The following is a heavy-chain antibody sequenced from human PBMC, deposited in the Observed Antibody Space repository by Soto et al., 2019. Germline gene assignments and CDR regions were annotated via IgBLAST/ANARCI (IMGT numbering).Heavy chain of an antibody. Sequence: PSETLSLTCTVSGDCIRSSSHYWAWNRQPPGKGLEWIGGFYYSGSPYYNPSLKSRVTMSVDTSKNQFSLNLNSVTAADTAVYSCYIHGFWGQGTLVTVSS. CDR2: FYYSGSP. CDR1: GDCIRSSSHY. D-gene: IGHD2-2*02. V-gene: IGHV4-39*01. CDR3: YIHGF. J-gene: IGHJ4*03.